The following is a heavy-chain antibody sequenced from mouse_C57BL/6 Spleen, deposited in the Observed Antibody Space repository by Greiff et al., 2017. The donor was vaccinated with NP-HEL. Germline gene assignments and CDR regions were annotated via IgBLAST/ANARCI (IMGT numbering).Heavy chain of an antibody. V-gene: IGHV5-17*01. CDR3: AIYYDYDGWFAY. Sequence: DVILVESGGGLVKPGGSLKLSCAASGFTFSDYGMHWVRQAPEKGLEWVAYISSGRSTIYYADTVKVRFTISRDNAKNTLFLQMTSLRSEDTAMYYCAIYYDYDGWFAYWGQGTLVTVSA. CDR1: GFTFSDYG. CDR2: ISSGRSTI. D-gene: IGHD2-4*01. J-gene: IGHJ3*01.